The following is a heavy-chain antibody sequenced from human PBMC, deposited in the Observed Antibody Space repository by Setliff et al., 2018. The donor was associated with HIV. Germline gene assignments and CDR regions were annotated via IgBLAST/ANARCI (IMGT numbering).Heavy chain of an antibody. D-gene: IGHD1-26*01. Sequence: SETLSLTCAVYGGSFSGYYWSWIRQSPGKGLEWIGEINHSGSTKYNPSLKSRVTISVDTPKNQFSLKLSSVTAADTAVYYCARHYNVNYYVRKDFDYWGQGTLVTVSS. V-gene: IGHV4-34*01. CDR1: GGSFSGYY. CDR2: INHSGST. J-gene: IGHJ4*02. CDR3: ARHYNVNYYVRKDFDY.